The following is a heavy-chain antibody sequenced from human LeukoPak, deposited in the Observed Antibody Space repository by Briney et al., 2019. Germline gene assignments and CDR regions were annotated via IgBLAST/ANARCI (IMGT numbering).Heavy chain of an antibody. Sequence: PGGSLRLSCAASGFTFSNYWMTWVRQAPGKGLEWVANIKRDGSEKYYVDSVKGRFTISRDNAQNSLYLQMNSLRAEDTAVYFCAKRGVVIRVVLVGFHKEAYYFDSWGQGALVTVSS. D-gene: IGHD3-10*01. CDR2: IKRDGSEK. J-gene: IGHJ4*02. CDR1: GFTFSNYW. V-gene: IGHV3-7*03. CDR3: AKRGVVIRVVLVGFHKEAYYFDS.